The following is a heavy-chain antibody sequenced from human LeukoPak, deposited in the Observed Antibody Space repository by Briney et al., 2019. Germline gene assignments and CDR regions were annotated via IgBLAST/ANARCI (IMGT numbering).Heavy chain of an antibody. CDR2: IPFDGMNQ. J-gene: IGHJ4*02. Sequence: GGSLTLSCVASGTSLSGYGMNWVRQAPGKGLEWVGLIPFDGMNQRYAASVRGRFTISRDNSKNTLYLKMNTLTTEDTGVYYCARDKVGGIASDFWGQGTLVTVSS. CDR3: ARDKVGGIASDF. CDR1: GTSLSGYG. D-gene: IGHD6-13*01. V-gene: IGHV3-30*02.